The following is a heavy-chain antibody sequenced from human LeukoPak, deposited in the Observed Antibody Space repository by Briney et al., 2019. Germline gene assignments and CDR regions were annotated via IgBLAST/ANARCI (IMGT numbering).Heavy chain of an antibody. CDR3: ARDSRYYYDSSGRTRPFDP. V-gene: IGHV4-4*07. CDR1: GGSISSYY. Sequence: SSETLSLTCTVSGGSISSYYWSWIRQPAGKGLGWIGRIYTSGSTNYNPSLKSRVTMSVDTSKNQFSLKLSSVTAADTAVYYCARDSRYYYDSSGRTRPFDPWGQGTLVTVSS. J-gene: IGHJ5*02. CDR2: IYTSGST. D-gene: IGHD3-22*01.